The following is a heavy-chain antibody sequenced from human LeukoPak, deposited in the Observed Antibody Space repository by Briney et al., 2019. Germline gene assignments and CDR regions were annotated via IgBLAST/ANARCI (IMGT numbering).Heavy chain of an antibody. V-gene: IGHV4-4*07. D-gene: IGHD2-2*01. CDR3: ARMRGGDIVVVPAAIRGDAFDI. CDR2: IYTSGST. J-gene: IGHJ3*02. CDR1: GGSISSYY. Sequence: SETLSLTCTVSGGSISSYYWSWIRQPAGKGLAWIGRIYTSGSTNYNPSLKSRVTMSVDTSKNQFSLKLSSVTAADTAVYYCARMRGGDIVVVPAAIRGDAFDIWGQGTMVTVSS.